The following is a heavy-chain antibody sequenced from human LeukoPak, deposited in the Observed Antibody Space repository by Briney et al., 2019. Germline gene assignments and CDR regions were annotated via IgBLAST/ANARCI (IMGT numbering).Heavy chain of an antibody. D-gene: IGHD1-26*01. V-gene: IGHV4-59*01. CDR1: GGSISSYY. Sequence: SEALSLTCTVSGGSISSYYWSWIRQPPGKGLEWIGYIYYSGSTNYNPSLKSRVTISVDTSKNQFSLKLSSVTAADTAVYYRARSPTGGATKDYFDYWGQGTLVTVSS. J-gene: IGHJ4*02. CDR2: IYYSGST. CDR3: ARSPTGGATKDYFDY.